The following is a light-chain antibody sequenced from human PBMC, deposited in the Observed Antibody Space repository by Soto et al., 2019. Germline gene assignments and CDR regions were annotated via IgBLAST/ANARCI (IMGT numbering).Light chain of an antibody. Sequence: DIRVTQSPSSLSASVGDRVTITCRASQSISSYLNWYQQKPGKAPKLLIYAASSLQSGVPSRFSGSGSGTDLTLTISSLQPEDFATYYCQQSYSTPFTFGPGTKVDIK. J-gene: IGKJ3*01. V-gene: IGKV1-39*01. CDR2: AAS. CDR1: QSISSY. CDR3: QQSYSTPFT.